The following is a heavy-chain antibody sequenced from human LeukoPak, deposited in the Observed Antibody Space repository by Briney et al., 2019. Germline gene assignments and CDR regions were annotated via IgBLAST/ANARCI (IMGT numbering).Heavy chain of an antibody. CDR3: ASSFYYDSRDY. V-gene: IGHV4-34*01. Sequence: PSGTLSLTCVVYGGSFSGYFWSWIRQPPGKGLEWIGEITPSGSTNYSPSLKSRVSISIDTSKKKLSLRLTSVTAADSAVYYCASSFYYDSRDYWGQGTLVTVFS. D-gene: IGHD3-22*01. CDR2: ITPSGST. CDR1: GGSFSGYF. J-gene: IGHJ4*02.